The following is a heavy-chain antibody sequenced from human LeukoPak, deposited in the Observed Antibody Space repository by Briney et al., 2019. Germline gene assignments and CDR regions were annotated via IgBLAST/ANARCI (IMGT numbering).Heavy chain of an antibody. D-gene: IGHD3-10*01. Sequence: EPSETLSLTCGVSGGSFSISYWSWIRQPPGKGLEWIGQIYHSGGANYNPSLRSRVTISIDTSKNQLSLRLSSVTAADTAVYYCARHGSYCFDSWGQGTLVTVSS. CDR3: ARHGSYCFDS. CDR2: IYHSGGA. V-gene: IGHV4-34*01. CDR1: GGSFSISY. J-gene: IGHJ4*02.